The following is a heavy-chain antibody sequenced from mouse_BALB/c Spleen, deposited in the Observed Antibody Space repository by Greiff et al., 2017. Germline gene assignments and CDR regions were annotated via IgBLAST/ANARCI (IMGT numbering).Heavy chain of an antibody. Sequence: EVKLVESGGGLVKPGGSLKLSCAASGFAFSSYDMSWVRQTPEKRLEWVAYISSGGGSTYYPDTVKGRFTISRDNAKNTLYLQMSSLKSEDTAMYYCARHRMITTRRTNAMDYWGQGTSVTVSS. J-gene: IGHJ4*01. CDR1: GFAFSSYD. D-gene: IGHD2-4*01. V-gene: IGHV5-12-1*01. CDR2: ISSGGGST. CDR3: ARHRMITTRRTNAMDY.